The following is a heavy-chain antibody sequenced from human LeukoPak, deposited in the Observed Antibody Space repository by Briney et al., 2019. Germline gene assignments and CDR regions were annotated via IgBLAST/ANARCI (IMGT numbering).Heavy chain of an antibody. V-gene: IGHV3-53*01. CDR1: GFTVSSNY. J-gene: IGHJ5*02. Sequence: GGSLRLSCAASGFTVSSNYMSWVRQAPGKGLEWVSVIYSGGSTYYADSVKGRFTISRHNSKNTLYLQMDSLRAEDTAVYYCARVLDSSGYYNWFDPWGQGTLVTVSS. CDR3: ARVLDSSGYYNWFDP. D-gene: IGHD3-22*01. CDR2: IYSGGST.